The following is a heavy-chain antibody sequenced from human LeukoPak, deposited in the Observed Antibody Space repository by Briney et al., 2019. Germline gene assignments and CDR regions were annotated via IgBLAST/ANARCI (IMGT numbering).Heavy chain of an antibody. J-gene: IGHJ5*02. CDR1: GGSVSSGSYY. CDR3: AREKAIFGVVPGFDP. CDR2: IYYSGST. V-gene: IGHV4-61*01. D-gene: IGHD3-3*01. Sequence: SETLSLTCTVSGGSVSSGSYYWSWIRQPPGKGLEWIGYIYYSGSTNYNPSLKSRVTISVDTSKNQFSLKLSSVTAADTAVYYCAREKAIFGVVPGFDPWGQGTLVTVSS.